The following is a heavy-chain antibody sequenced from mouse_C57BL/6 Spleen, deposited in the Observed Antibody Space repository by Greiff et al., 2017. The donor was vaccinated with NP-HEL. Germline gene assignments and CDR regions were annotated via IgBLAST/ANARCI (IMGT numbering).Heavy chain of an antibody. J-gene: IGHJ3*01. D-gene: IGHD3-2*02. V-gene: IGHV1-15*01. Sequence: VQLQQSGAELVRPGASVTLSCKASGYTFTDYEMHWVKQTPVHGLEWIGAIDPETGGTAYNQKFKGKAILTADKSSSTAYMELRSLTSEDSAVYYCTRKGDSSGYRFAYWGQGTLVTVSA. CDR2: IDPETGGT. CDR1: GYTFTDYE. CDR3: TRKGDSSGYRFAY.